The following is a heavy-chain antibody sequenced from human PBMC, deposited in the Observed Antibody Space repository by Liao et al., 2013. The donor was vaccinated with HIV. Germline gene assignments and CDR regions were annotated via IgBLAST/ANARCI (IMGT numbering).Heavy chain of an antibody. CDR3: ARDGYGGNSVYFQY. V-gene: IGHV4-30-4*08. Sequence: QVQLQESGPGLVKPSQTLSLTCTVSGDSISSGDYYWSWIRQPPGKGLEWIGYIYYTGSTYYNPSLKSRATMSVETSKNQFSLKLTSVTAADTAVYYCARDGYGGNSVYFQYWGQGTLVIVSS. CDR2: IYYTGST. CDR1: GDSISSGDYY. J-gene: IGHJ1*01. D-gene: IGHD4-23*01.